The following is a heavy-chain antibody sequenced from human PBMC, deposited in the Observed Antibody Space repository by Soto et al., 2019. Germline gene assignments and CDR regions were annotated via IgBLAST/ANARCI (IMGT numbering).Heavy chain of an antibody. D-gene: IGHD6-6*01. CDR2: ISGSGGST. Sequence: PXGSLRLSCSASGFTLSSYAMSWVRQAPGKGLEWVSAISGSGGSTYYADSVKGRFTISRDNSKNTLYLQMNSLRAEDTAVYYCAAFLNTYSSSPNLDFDYWGQGTLVTVSS. J-gene: IGHJ4*02. CDR3: AAFLNTYSSSPNLDFDY. CDR1: GFTLSSYA. V-gene: IGHV3-23*01.